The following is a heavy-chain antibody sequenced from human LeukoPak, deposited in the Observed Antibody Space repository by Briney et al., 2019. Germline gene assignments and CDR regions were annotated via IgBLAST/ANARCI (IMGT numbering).Heavy chain of an antibody. CDR1: GGSISSYY. D-gene: IGHD3-22*01. Sequence: PSETLSLTCTVSGGSISSYYWGWIRQPPGKGLEWIGSIYYSGNAYYNPSLMSRVTISVDTSKNQFSLNLSSVTAADTAVYYCARAPHFFDTSGSRYYFDYWGQGTLVTVSS. CDR2: IYYSGNA. V-gene: IGHV4-39*07. J-gene: IGHJ4*02. CDR3: ARAPHFFDTSGSRYYFDY.